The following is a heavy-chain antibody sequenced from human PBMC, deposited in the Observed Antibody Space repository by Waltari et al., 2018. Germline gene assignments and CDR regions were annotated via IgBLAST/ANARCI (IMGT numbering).Heavy chain of an antibody. J-gene: IGHJ4*02. D-gene: IGHD1-7*01. CDR3: ARYMAGTNLGFDY. V-gene: IGHV3-21*01. CDR1: GFTFSSYS. Sequence: EVQLVESGGGLVKPGGSLRLSCAASGFTFSSYSMNWVRQAPGKGLEWVASISSSSSYIYYADSVKGRFTISRDNAKNSLYLQMNSLRAEDTAVYYCARYMAGTNLGFDYWGQGTLVTVSS. CDR2: ISSSSSYI.